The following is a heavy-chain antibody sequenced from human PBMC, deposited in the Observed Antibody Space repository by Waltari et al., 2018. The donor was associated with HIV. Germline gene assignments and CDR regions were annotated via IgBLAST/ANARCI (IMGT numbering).Heavy chain of an antibody. CDR2: IKHSGST. J-gene: IGHJ4*02. CDR3: ARGSVVVPAAMGF. Sequence: QVQLQQWGAGLLKPSETLSLTCAVYGGSFSGYYWSWLRQPPGKGLEWIGEIKHSGSTNPNPSLKSRVTISVDTSKNQFSLKLSSVTAADTAVYYCARGSVVVPAAMGFWGQGTLVTVAS. V-gene: IGHV4-34*01. CDR1: GGSFSGYY. D-gene: IGHD2-2*01.